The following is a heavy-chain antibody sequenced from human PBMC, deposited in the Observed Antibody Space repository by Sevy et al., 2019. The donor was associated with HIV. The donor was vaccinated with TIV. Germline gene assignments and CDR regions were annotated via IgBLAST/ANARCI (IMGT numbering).Heavy chain of an antibody. CDR2: IYIGHNT. D-gene: IGHD3-3*01. Sequence: GGSLRLSCAASGLSVSDNFMCWVRQAPGTGLEWVSVIYIGHNTYYADSVKGRFTISRANAENTLFLQMNSLRVEDTAVYYCARGKHVSDYYGSFDYWGQRTLVTVSS. V-gene: IGHV3-53*01. CDR3: ARGKHVSDYYGSFDY. CDR1: GLSVSDNF. J-gene: IGHJ4*02.